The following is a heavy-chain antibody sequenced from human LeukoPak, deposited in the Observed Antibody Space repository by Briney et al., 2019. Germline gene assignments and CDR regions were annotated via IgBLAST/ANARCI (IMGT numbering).Heavy chain of an antibody. CDR3: ARRWNYGRNYYIDV. CDR1: GGSFSNYY. V-gene: IGHV4-34*01. J-gene: IGHJ6*03. Sequence: SETLSLTCAVYGGSFSNYYWSWIRQPPGKGLEWVGEMNDSGRLNYHPSLILPLPVSVDTSKNQFSLRLTSVTATDTAVYYCARRWNYGRNYYIDVWGNGATVSVSS. D-gene: IGHD1-7*01. CDR2: MNDSGRL.